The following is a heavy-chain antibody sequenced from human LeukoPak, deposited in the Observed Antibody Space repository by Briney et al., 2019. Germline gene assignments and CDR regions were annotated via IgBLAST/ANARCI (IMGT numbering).Heavy chain of an antibody. J-gene: IGHJ3*02. Sequence: ASVKVSCNVSGYTLTELSMHWVRQAPGKRLEWMGGFDPEDGETIYAQKFQGRVTMTEDTSTDTAYMELSSLRSEDTAVYYCAIVVGATGAFDIWGQGTMVTVSS. CDR3: AIVVGATGAFDI. D-gene: IGHD1-26*01. CDR1: GYTLTELS. V-gene: IGHV1-24*01. CDR2: FDPEDGET.